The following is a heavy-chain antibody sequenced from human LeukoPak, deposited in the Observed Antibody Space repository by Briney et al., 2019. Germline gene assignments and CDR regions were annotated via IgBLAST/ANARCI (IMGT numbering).Heavy chain of an antibody. CDR3: ARSTWIDAFDI. CDR2: IYHSGST. J-gene: IGHJ3*02. CDR1: GYSISSGYY. D-gene: IGHD5-12*01. V-gene: IGHV4-38-2*01. Sequence: SETLSLTCAVSGYSISSGYYWGWIRQPPGKGLEWIGSIYHSGSTYYSPSLKSRVTISVDTSKNQFSLKLSSVTAADTAVYYCARSTWIDAFDIWGQGTMVTVSS.